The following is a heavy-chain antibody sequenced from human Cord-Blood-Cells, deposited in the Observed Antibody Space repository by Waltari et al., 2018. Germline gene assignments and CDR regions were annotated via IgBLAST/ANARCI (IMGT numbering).Heavy chain of an antibody. Sequence: QVQLVQSGAEVKKPGSSVQVSCKASGGTFSSYAISWVRHAPGQGLEWMGGIIPIFGTANYAQKFQGRVTITADESTSTAYMELSSLRSENTAVYYCATTIFGVVMYYFDYWGQGTLVTVSS. V-gene: IGHV1-69*01. CDR2: IIPIFGTA. J-gene: IGHJ4*02. CDR1: GGTFSSYA. CDR3: ATTIFGVVMYYFDY. D-gene: IGHD3-3*01.